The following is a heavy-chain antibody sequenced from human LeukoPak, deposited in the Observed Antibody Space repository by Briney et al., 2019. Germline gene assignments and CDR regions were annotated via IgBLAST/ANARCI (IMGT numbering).Heavy chain of an antibody. D-gene: IGHD6-19*01. CDR3: ARDPFGSSGSGFDP. Sequence: PSETLSLTCTVSGGSVSSYYWSWLRQPAGKGLEWIGRIYTSGSTNYNPSLKSRVTMSVDTSKNQFSLKLSSVTAADTAVYYCARDPFGSSGSGFDPWGQGTLVTVSS. J-gene: IGHJ5*02. CDR2: IYTSGST. CDR1: GGSVSSYY. V-gene: IGHV4-4*07.